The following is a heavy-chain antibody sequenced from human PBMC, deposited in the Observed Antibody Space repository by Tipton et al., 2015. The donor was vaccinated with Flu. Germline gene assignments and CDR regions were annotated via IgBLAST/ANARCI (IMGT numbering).Heavy chain of an antibody. CDR3: ARHSALDRSSWALDY. CDR2: INHSGST. CDR1: GGSFSGYY. V-gene: IGHV4-34*01. Sequence: TLSLTCAVYGGSFSGYYWSWIRQPPGKGLEWIGEINHSGSTNYNPSLKSRVTISVDTSKNQFSLKLSSVTAADTAVYYCARHSALDRSSWALDYWGQGTLVTVSS. J-gene: IGHJ4*02. D-gene: IGHD6-13*01.